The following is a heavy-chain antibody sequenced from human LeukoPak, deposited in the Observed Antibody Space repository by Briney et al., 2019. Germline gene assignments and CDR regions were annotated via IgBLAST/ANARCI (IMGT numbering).Heavy chain of an antibody. Sequence: VKVSCKASGYTFTGYYLHWVRQAPGQGLEWMGWISAYNGNTNYAQKLQGRVTMTADTSTSTAYMELRSLRSDDTAVYYCARALGPQFDYWGQGTLVTVSS. V-gene: IGHV1-18*04. CDR1: GYTFTGYY. J-gene: IGHJ4*02. CDR3: ARALGPQFDY. CDR2: ISAYNGNT.